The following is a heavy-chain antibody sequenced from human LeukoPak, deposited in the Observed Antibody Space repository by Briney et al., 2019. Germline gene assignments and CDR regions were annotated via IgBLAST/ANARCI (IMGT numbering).Heavy chain of an antibody. V-gene: IGHV3-53*01. CDR3: STYCGGDCSVAFDI. CDR1: GFTFSSYS. J-gene: IGHJ3*02. D-gene: IGHD2-21*02. Sequence: GGSLRLSCAASGFTFSSYSMNWVRQAPGKGLEWVSIIYSGGSTFYADSVKGRFTISRDNSKNTLYLQMNSLRAEDTAVYYCSTYCGGDCSVAFDIWGQGTMVTVSS. CDR2: IYSGGST.